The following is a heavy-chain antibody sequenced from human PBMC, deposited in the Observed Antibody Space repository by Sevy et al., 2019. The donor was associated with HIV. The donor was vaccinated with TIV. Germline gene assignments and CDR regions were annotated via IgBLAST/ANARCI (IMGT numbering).Heavy chain of an antibody. Sequence: ASVKVSCKASGGTFKNYAISWVRQAPGQGLEWMGWINPNSGGTNYAQKFQGRVTMTRDTSISTAYMELSRLRSDDTAVYYCARIEVDTAMDNDGLHFDYWGQGTLVTVSS. D-gene: IGHD5-18*01. J-gene: IGHJ4*02. CDR2: INPNSGGT. CDR3: ARIEVDTAMDNDGLHFDY. V-gene: IGHV1-2*02. CDR1: GGTFKNYA.